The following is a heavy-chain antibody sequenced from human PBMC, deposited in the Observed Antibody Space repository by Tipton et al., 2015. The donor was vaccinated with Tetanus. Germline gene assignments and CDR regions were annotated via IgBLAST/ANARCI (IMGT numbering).Heavy chain of an antibody. V-gene: IGHV3-21*06. CDR2: ISSSGSHM. CDR3: AREGSSGWFDP. CDR1: GFTFSDYS. Sequence: SLRLSCAASGFTFSDYSMNWVRQAPGKGLGWVSSISSSGSHMYYAESVRGRFSISRDNAKNSLYLQMNSLRADDTALYYCAREGSSGWFDPWGRGTLVTVSS. J-gene: IGHJ5*02. D-gene: IGHD1-26*01.